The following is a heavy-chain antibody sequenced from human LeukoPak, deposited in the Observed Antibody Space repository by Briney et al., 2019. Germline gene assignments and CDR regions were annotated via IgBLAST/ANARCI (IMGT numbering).Heavy chain of an antibody. CDR2: ISSSSSYI. D-gene: IGHD3-9*01. V-gene: IGHV3-21*01. CDR1: GFTFSSYS. J-gene: IGHJ4*02. Sequence: PGGSLRLSCAASGFTFSSYSMNWVRQAPGKGLEWVSYISSSSSYIYYADSVKGRFTISRDNAKNSLYLQMNSLRAEDTAVYYCARDLYYDILTGYSPPFDYWGQGTLVTVSS. CDR3: ARDLYYDILTGYSPPFDY.